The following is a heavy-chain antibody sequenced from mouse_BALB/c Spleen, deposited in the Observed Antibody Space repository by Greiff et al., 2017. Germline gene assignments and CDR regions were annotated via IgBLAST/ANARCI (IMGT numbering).Heavy chain of an antibody. J-gene: IGHJ1*01. Sequence: QVQLKESGPGLVQPSQSLSITCTVSGFSLTSYGVHWVRQSPGKGLEWLGVIWSGGSTAYNAAFISRLSISKDNSASHVFFKMNSLQTYDTAMYYCAKQTLYGNYDFDVWGAGTTVTVSS. CDR3: AKQTLYGNYDFDV. V-gene: IGHV2-2*01. D-gene: IGHD2-1*01. CDR1: GFSLTSYG. CDR2: IWSGGST.